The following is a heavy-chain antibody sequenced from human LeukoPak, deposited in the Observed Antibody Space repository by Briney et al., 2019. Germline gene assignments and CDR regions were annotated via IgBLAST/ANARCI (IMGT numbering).Heavy chain of an antibody. V-gene: IGHV1-2*02. CDR3: ARDLSYSSGSIDY. D-gene: IGHD6-19*01. Sequence: PVASVKVSCKASGYTFTGYYMHWVRQAPGQGLEWMGWINPNSGGTNYAQKFQGRVTMTRDTSISTAYMELSRLRSDDTAVYYSARDLSYSSGSIDYWGQGTLVTVSS. CDR1: GYTFTGYY. J-gene: IGHJ4*02. CDR2: INPNSGGT.